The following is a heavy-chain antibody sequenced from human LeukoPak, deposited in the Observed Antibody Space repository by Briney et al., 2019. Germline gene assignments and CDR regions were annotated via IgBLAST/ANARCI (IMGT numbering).Heavy chain of an antibody. D-gene: IGHD1-7*01. CDR3: VRDTKTTPFDY. J-gene: IGHJ4*02. CDR1: GFTFSNYW. CDR2: ISSSSSYI. Sequence: SGGSLRLSCAASGFTFSNYWMSWVRQAPGKGLEWVSSISSSSSYIYYADSVKGRFTISRDNAKNSLYLQMNSLRAEDTAVYYCVRDTKTTPFDYWGQGTLVTVSS. V-gene: IGHV3-21*01.